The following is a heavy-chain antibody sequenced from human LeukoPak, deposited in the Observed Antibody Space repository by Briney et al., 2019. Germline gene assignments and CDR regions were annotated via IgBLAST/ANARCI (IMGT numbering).Heavy chain of an antibody. J-gene: IGHJ6*02. Sequence: PGGSLRLSCAASGFTFSSYSMNWVRQAPGKGLEWVSYISSSSSTIYYADSVKGRFTISRDNAKNSLYLQVNSLRAEDTAVYYCARGEEYCSSTSCSIWYYYYGMDVWGQGTTVTVSS. D-gene: IGHD2-2*01. CDR2: ISSSSSTI. CDR1: GFTFSSYS. CDR3: ARGEEYCSSTSCSIWYYYYGMDV. V-gene: IGHV3-48*01.